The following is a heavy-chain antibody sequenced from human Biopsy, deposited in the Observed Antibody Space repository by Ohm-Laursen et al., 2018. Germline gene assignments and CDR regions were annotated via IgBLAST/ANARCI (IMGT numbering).Heavy chain of an antibody. Sequence: SETLSLTWTVTGGSISRSSYYWDWIRQPPGEGLEWIGSIYYSGSTYYNPSLKSRVTIPADRSKNQFSLKLTSVTAADTAMYYCARQEFATSPLDYWGQGSLVTVSS. V-gene: IGHV4-39*01. D-gene: IGHD3-10*01. J-gene: IGHJ4*02. CDR2: IYYSGST. CDR3: ARQEFATSPLDY. CDR1: GGSISRSSYY.